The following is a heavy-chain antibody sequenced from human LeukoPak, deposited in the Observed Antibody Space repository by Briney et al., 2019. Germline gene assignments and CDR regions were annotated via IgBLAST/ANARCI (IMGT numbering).Heavy chain of an antibody. CDR1: GFTFSSDA. CDR2: ISGSGGST. J-gene: IGHJ4*02. V-gene: IGHV3-23*01. Sequence: GGSLRLSCAASGFTFSSDAMSWVRQAPGKGLEWVSAISGSGGSTYYADSVKGRFTISRDNSKNTLYLQMNSLRAEDTAVYYCATPPPTRYDSSGYDFCWGQGTLVTVSS. D-gene: IGHD3-22*01. CDR3: ATPPPTRYDSSGYDFC.